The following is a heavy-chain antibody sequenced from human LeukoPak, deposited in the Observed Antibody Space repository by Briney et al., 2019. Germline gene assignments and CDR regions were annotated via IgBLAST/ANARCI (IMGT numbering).Heavy chain of an antibody. CDR3: ARDQRGYYYGMDV. Sequence: GGSLRLSCAASGFTFSSYSMNWVRQAPGKGLEWVSSISSSSSYIYYADSVKGRFTISRDNAKNSLYLQMNSLRAEDTAVYYCARDQRGYYYGMDVWGQGTRSPSP. D-gene: IGHD1-26*01. CDR2: ISSSSSYI. J-gene: IGHJ6*02. CDR1: GFTFSSYS. V-gene: IGHV3-21*01.